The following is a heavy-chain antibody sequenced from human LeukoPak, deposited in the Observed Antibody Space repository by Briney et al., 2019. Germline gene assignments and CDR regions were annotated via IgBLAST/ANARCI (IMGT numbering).Heavy chain of an antibody. V-gene: IGHV3-20*04. CDR2: INWNGGST. Sequence: PGGSLRLSCAASGFTFSSYAMSWVRQAPGKGLEWVSGINWNGGSTAYADSVKGRFTISRDNAKKSLYLQMSSLRAEDTALYYCARAQTSSSSFDCWGQGTLVTVSS. CDR1: GFTFSSYA. CDR3: ARAQTSSSSFDC. J-gene: IGHJ4*02. D-gene: IGHD6-6*01.